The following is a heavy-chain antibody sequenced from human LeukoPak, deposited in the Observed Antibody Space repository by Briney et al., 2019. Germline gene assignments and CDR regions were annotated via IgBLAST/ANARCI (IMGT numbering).Heavy chain of an antibody. J-gene: IGHJ4*02. D-gene: IGHD6-13*01. CDR2: INHSGST. CDR1: GGSFSGYY. V-gene: IGHV4-34*01. Sequence: SETLSLTCAVYGGSFSGYYWSWIRQPPGKGLEWIGEINHSGSTNYNPSLKSRVTISVDTSKNQFSLKLSSVTAADTAVYYCARAHYSSSWEGGDYWGQGTLVTVSS. CDR3: ARAHYSSSWEGGDY.